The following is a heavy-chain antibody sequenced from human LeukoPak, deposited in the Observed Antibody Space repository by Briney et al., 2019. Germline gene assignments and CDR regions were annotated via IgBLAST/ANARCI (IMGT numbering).Heavy chain of an antibody. CDR3: ARLTGDTAMAPFYFDY. D-gene: IGHD5-18*01. V-gene: IGHV5-51*01. Sequence: GESLKISCKGSGYSFTSYWIGWVRQMPGKGLEWMGIIYPGDSDTRYSPSFQGQDTISADKSISTAYLQWSSLKASDTAMYYCARLTGDTAMAPFYFDYWGQGTLVTVSS. CDR1: GYSFTSYW. CDR2: IYPGDSDT. J-gene: IGHJ4*02.